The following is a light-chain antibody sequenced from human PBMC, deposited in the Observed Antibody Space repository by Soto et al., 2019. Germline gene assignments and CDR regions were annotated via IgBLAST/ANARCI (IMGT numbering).Light chain of an antibody. Sequence: QSVLTQPASVSGSPGQSITISCTGTSSDVGYYDYVSWYQQHPGKAPKLMIYEVSKRPSGVSNRFSGSKSGNTASLTISGLQAEDEADYYCCSYAGSSTPYVFGTGTKVTVL. V-gene: IGLV2-23*02. CDR2: EVS. CDR1: SSDVGYYDY. J-gene: IGLJ1*01. CDR3: CSYAGSSTPYV.